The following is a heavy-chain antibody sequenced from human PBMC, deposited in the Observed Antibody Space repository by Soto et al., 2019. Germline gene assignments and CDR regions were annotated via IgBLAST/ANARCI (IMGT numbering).Heavy chain of an antibody. D-gene: IGHD1-26*01. CDR2: MNPNSGNA. V-gene: IGHV1-8*01. Sequence: QVQLVQSGAEVKKPGASVKVSCKTSGYTFTSYDINWVRQATGQGLEWMGWMNPNSGNAAYAQKFHGRVTMTRNTSISTAYMELSSLRSDDTAVYYCARERSSGAFDIWGQGIMVTVSS. CDR3: ARERSSGAFDI. CDR1: GYTFTSYD. J-gene: IGHJ3*02.